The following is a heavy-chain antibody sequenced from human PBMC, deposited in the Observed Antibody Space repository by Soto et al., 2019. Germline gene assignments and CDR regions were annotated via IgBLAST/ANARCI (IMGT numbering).Heavy chain of an antibody. V-gene: IGHV1-69*01. CDR1: GGTFGNFT. CDR3: ARWSHWNPLYYSGMDV. Sequence: QVQLVQSGAELKKPGSSVKVSCKASGGTFGNFTISWVRQAPGQGLEWMGGIIPLFQTANYALKFQGRVKITADESTSTAYMEPNSLRSEDTAVYYCARWSHWNPLYYSGMDVWGQGTTVIVSS. CDR2: IIPLFQTA. J-gene: IGHJ6*02. D-gene: IGHD1-1*01.